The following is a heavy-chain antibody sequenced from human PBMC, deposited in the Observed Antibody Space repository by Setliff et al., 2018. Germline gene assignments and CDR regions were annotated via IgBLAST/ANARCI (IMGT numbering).Heavy chain of an antibody. D-gene: IGHD1-1*01. V-gene: IGHV4-31*03. CDR2: IYYSGSTS. Sequence: SETLSLTCTVSGGSISSGGYYWSWIRQHPGKGLEWIGYIYYSGSTSYYNPSLKSRVTISVDTSKNQFSLKLTSVTAADTAVYYCARTGTYRYFDSWGQGTLVTVSS. CDR1: GGSISSGGYY. CDR3: ARTGTYRYFDS. J-gene: IGHJ4*02.